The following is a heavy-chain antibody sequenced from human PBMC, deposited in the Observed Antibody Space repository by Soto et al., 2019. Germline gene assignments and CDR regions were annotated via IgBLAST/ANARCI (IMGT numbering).Heavy chain of an antibody. Sequence: PSETLSLTCSVSGGSISTYYCSWIRQPPGKGLEWIGYINYIENTNYNPSLKSRVTISLDTSKNQFSLQLNSVTAADTAVYYCARGLIRFLEWSPFDPFGQGTLVAFSS. CDR3: ARGLIRFLEWSPFDP. D-gene: IGHD3-3*01. V-gene: IGHV4-59*01. CDR1: GGSISTYY. J-gene: IGHJ5*02. CDR2: INYIENT.